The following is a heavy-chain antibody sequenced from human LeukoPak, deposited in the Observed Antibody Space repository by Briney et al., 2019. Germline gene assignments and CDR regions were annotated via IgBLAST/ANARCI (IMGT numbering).Heavy chain of an antibody. D-gene: IGHD3-22*01. Sequence: ASVKVPCKASGYTFTSYYMHWVRQAPGQGLEWMGIINPSGCNTSYAQKFQGRVTRTRDTSTSTIYMELSSLRSEDTAVYYCARVSPRSSGYYGYWGQGTLVTVSS. V-gene: IGHV1-46*01. CDR1: GYTFTSYY. CDR3: ARVSPRSSGYYGY. CDR2: INPSGCNT. J-gene: IGHJ4*02.